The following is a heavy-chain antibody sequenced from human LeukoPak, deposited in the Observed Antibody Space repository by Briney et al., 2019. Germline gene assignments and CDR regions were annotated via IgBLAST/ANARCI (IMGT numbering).Heavy chain of an antibody. CDR2: ISSSGRTI. J-gene: IGHJ4*02. V-gene: IGHV3-48*03. CDR3: ARDSYCSGGSCLPFFDY. Sequence: PGGSLRLSCAASGFTFSSYEMNWVRQAPGKGLEWVSYISSSGRTIYYAASVKGRFTISRNNAKNSLYLQMNSLRAEDAAVYYCARDSYCSGGSCLPFFDYWGQGTLVTVSS. CDR1: GFTFSSYE. D-gene: IGHD2-15*01.